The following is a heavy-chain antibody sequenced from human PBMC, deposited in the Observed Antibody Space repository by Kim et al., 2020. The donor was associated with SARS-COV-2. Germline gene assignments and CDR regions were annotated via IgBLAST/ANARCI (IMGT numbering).Heavy chain of an antibody. CDR2: IYPGDSDT. CDR3: ARRKLSVVRGVITQPPYYFDY. V-gene: IGHV5-51*01. D-gene: IGHD3-10*01. J-gene: IGHJ4*02. CDR1: GYSFTSYW. Sequence: GESLKISCKGSGYSFTSYWIGWVRQMPGKGLEWMGIIYPGDSDTRYSPSFQGQVTISADKSISTAYLQWSSLKASDTAMYYCARRKLSVVRGVITQPPYYFDYWGQGTLVTVSS.